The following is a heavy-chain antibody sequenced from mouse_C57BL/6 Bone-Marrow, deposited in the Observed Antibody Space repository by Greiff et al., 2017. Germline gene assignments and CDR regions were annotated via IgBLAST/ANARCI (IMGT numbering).Heavy chain of an antibody. D-gene: IGHD1-1*01. Sequence: VQLQQPGAELVKPGASVKLSCKASGYTFTSYWMHWVKQRPGQGLEWIGMIHPNSGSTNYNEKFKSKATLTVDKSSSTAYMQLSSLTSEDSAVYYCARTTTVVPYYFDYWGQGTTLTVSS. CDR1: GYTFTSYW. J-gene: IGHJ2*01. CDR2: IHPNSGST. CDR3: ARTTTVVPYYFDY. V-gene: IGHV1-64*01.